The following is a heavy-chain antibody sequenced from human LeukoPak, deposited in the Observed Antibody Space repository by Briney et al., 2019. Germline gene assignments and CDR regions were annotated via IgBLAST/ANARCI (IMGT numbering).Heavy chain of an antibody. J-gene: IGHJ3*01. V-gene: IGHV3-30*02. D-gene: IGHD3-10*01. CDR3: AKDRYYGSGSPPAA. CDR1: GFTFSSYG. Sequence: GGSLRLSCAASGFTFSSYGMHWVRQAPGKGLEWVAFIRYDGSNKYYADSVKGRFTISRDNSKNTLYLQMYSLRAEDTAVYYCAKDRYYGSGSPPAAWGQGTMVTVSS. CDR2: IRYDGSNK.